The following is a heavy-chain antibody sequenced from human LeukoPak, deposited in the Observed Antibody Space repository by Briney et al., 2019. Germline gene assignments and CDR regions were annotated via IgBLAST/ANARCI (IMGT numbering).Heavy chain of an antibody. CDR3: ARRDIVVVPAAHYYYYYYMDV. V-gene: IGHV3-74*01. D-gene: IGHD2-2*01. J-gene: IGHJ6*03. CDR1: GFTFSSYW. Sequence: GGSLRLSCAASGFTFSSYWMHWVRQAPGKGLVWVSRINTDGSSTSYADSVKGRFTISRDNAKNTLYLQMNSLRAEDTAVYYCARRDIVVVPAAHYYYYYYMDVWGKGTTVTVSS. CDR2: INTDGSST.